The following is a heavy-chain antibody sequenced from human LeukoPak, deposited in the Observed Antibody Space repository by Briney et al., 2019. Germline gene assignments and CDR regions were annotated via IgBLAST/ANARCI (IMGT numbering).Heavy chain of an antibody. CDR3: ARAFYSGSYFVTDYYYYYMDV. CDR2: IYTSGST. D-gene: IGHD1-26*01. Sequence: SETLSLTCTVSGGSISSYYWSWIRQPAGKGLEWIGRIYTSGSTNYNPSLKSRVTMSVDTSKNQFSLKLSSVTAADTAVYYCARAFYSGSYFVTDYYYYYMDVWGKGTTVTVSS. CDR1: GGSISSYY. J-gene: IGHJ6*03. V-gene: IGHV4-4*07.